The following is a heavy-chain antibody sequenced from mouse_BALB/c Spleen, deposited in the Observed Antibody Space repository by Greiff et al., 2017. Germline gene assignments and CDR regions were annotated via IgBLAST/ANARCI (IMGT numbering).Heavy chain of an antibody. J-gene: IGHJ3*01. V-gene: IGHV1S81*02. CDR2: INPSNGGT. D-gene: IGHD2-14*01. CDR1: GYTFTSYY. Sequence: VQLQQSGAELVKPGASVKLSCKASGYTFTSYYMYWVKQRPGQGLEWIGEINPSNGGTNFNEKFKSKATLTVDKSSSTAYMQLSSLTSEDSAVYCCTRGETYCRYDGFAYWGQGTLVTVSA. CDR3: TRGETYCRYDGFAY.